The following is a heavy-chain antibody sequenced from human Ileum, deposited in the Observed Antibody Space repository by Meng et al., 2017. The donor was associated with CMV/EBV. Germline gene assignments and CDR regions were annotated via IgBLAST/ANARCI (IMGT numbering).Heavy chain of an antibody. Sequence: SVFTFSTYAMAWVRQVPGKGLEWVSSLISSGYSTYYADSVKGRFTISRDNSKNTLYLEMTSLRAEDTAVYYCAKGRGNSFGPHCFDFWGQGTLVTVSS. CDR3: AKGRGNSFGPHCFDF. D-gene: IGHD5-12*01. CDR2: LISSGYST. V-gene: IGHV3-23*01. J-gene: IGHJ4*02. CDR1: VFTFSTYA.